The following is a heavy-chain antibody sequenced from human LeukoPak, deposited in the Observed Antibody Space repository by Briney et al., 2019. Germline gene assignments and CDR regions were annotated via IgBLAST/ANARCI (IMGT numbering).Heavy chain of an antibody. CDR1: GDSISSSSYY. V-gene: IGHV4-39*07. D-gene: IGHD6-6*01. J-gene: IGHJ5*02. CDR3: ARDGIAARQGWFDP. CDR2: IYYGGST. Sequence: NPSETLSLTCTVPGDSISSSSYYSGWIRQPPGNGLEWIGSIYYGGSTYYNPSLKSRFTISVDTSKNQFSLKLSSVTAADTAVYYCARDGIAARQGWFDPWGQGTLVTVSS.